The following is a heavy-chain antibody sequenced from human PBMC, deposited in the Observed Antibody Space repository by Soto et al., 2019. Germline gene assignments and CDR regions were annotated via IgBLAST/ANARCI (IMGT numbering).Heavy chain of an antibody. CDR1: GGSISSYY. CDR3: ARDLTRTTVTTTIDYYYYGMDV. CDR2: IYYSGST. D-gene: IGHD4-17*01. V-gene: IGHV4-59*01. Sequence: SETLSLTCTVSGGSISSYYWSWILQPPWKGLEWIGYIYYSGSTNYNPSLKSRVTISVDTSKNQFSLKLSSVTAADTAVYYCARDLTRTTVTTTIDYYYYGMDVWGQGTTVTVSS. J-gene: IGHJ6*02.